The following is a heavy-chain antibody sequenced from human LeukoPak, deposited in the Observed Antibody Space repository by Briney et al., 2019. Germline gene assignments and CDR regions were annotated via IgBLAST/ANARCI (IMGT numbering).Heavy chain of an antibody. V-gene: IGHV4-39*07. CDR3: TRDRGQWLVDY. CDR2: VHSSGTA. Sequence: SETLSLTCTVSGGSIGTSGYFWGWIRQSPGKGLEYFGSVHSSGTAYYNPSFQSRVTISADMSKNQFSLNLRSVTAADTAVYYCTRDRGQWLVDYWGQGTQVTVSS. CDR1: GGSIGTSGYF. D-gene: IGHD6-19*01. J-gene: IGHJ4*02.